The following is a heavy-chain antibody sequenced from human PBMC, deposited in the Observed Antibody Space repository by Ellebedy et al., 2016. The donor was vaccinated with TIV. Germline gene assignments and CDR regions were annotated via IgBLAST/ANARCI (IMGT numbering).Heavy chain of an antibody. CDR2: IYYSGST. CDR1: GGSISSYY. D-gene: IGHD1-26*01. Sequence: MPSETLSLTCTVSGGSISSYYWSWIRQPPGKGLEWIGYIYYSGSTNYNPSLKSRVTMSVDTSKNQFSLKLSSVTAADTAVYYCAGALGATFYFDYWGQGTLVTVSS. V-gene: IGHV4-59*12. CDR3: AGALGATFYFDY. J-gene: IGHJ4*02.